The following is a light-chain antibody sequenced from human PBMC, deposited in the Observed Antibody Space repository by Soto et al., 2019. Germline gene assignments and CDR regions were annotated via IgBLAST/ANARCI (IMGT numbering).Light chain of an antibody. V-gene: IGKV3-15*01. CDR3: QQYNNWWT. CDR1: QSVSSN. CDR2: GAS. Sequence: EIVMTQSPATLSVSTGERATLSCRASQSVSSNLAWYQQKPGQAPRLLIYGASTRATGIPARFSGSGSGTEFTLTISSLQSEAFAVYYCQQYNNWWTFGQGTKVEIK. J-gene: IGKJ1*01.